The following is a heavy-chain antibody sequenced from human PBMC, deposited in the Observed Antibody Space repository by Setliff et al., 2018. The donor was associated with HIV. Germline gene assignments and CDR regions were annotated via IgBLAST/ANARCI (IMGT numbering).Heavy chain of an antibody. V-gene: IGHV4-39*02. CDR3: AKEARGIPTTGTGY. Sequence: LSLTCTVSGGSISSSSYYWGWIRQPPGKGLEWIGTIYYTGSTYYNPSLKSRVTISVDTSKNQFSLKLSPVTAADTAVYYCAKEARGIPTTGTGYWGQGALVTVSS. CDR2: IYYTGST. CDR1: GGSISSSSYY. J-gene: IGHJ4*02. D-gene: IGHD6-13*01.